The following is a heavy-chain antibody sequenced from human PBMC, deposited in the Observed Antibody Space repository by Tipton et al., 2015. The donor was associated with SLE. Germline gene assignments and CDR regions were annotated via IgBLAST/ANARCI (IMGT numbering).Heavy chain of an antibody. D-gene: IGHD6-13*01. V-gene: IGHV4-59*01. Sequence: TLSLTCTVSGGSMTGYYWSWIRKPPGKGLEWIGYIYYSGVTNYNPSLKSRVTMSVDTSKNQFSLKLSSVTAADTAVYFCARARGVSGGSNLAFWGQGSRGTVSS. CDR1: GGSMTGYY. J-gene: IGHJ4*02. CDR3: ARARGVSGGSNLAF. CDR2: IYYSGVT.